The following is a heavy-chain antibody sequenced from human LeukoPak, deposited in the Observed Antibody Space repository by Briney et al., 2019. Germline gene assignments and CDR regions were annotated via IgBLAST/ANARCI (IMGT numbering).Heavy chain of an antibody. Sequence: GGSLRLSCAASGFTFSRYGMSWVRQAPGKGLEWVSAISGSGGRTYYADSVKGRFTISRDNSKNTLYLQMNSPRAEDTAVYNCAKGDFYGSGRDYYYYMDVRGKGTTVTISS. V-gene: IGHV3-23*01. D-gene: IGHD3-10*01. CDR1: GFTFSRYG. CDR3: AKGDFYGSGRDYYYYMDV. J-gene: IGHJ6*03. CDR2: ISGSGGRT.